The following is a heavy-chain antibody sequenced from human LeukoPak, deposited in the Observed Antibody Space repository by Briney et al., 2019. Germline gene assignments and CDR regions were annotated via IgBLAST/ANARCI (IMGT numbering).Heavy chain of an antibody. J-gene: IGHJ5*02. Sequence: SVKVSCKASGGTFSSYAISWVRQAPGQGREWMGGIIPIFGTANYAQKFQGRVTITADESTSTAYMELSSLRSEDTAVYYCATSPNPFDIVVRSDNWFDPWGQGTLVTVSS. CDR3: ATSPNPFDIVVRSDNWFDP. D-gene: IGHD2-15*01. V-gene: IGHV1-69*01. CDR1: GGTFSSYA. CDR2: IIPIFGTA.